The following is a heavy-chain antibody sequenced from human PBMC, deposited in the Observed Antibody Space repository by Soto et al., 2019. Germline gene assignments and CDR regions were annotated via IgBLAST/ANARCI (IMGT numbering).Heavy chain of an antibody. Sequence: GGSLRLSCAASGFTVSSNYMSWVRQAPGKGLEWVSVIYSGGSTYYVDSVKGRFTISRDNAKNSLYLQMNSLRAEDTAVYYCARDRVLRFLEWLPYYGMDVWGQGTTVTVSS. CDR2: IYSGGST. J-gene: IGHJ6*02. D-gene: IGHD3-3*01. CDR3: ARDRVLRFLEWLPYYGMDV. V-gene: IGHV3-66*01. CDR1: GFTVSSNY.